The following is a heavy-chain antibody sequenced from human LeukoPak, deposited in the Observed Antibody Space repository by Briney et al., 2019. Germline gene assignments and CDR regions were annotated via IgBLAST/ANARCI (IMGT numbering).Heavy chain of an antibody. V-gene: IGHV1-2*02. J-gene: IGHJ6*03. Sequence: ASVRLSSTASVYTFTVYYMHWVRQAPGQGLEWMVWINPNSGGTNYAQNFQGRVTMTRNTSISTAYMELSRLRSDDTAVYYCARDRGAAAGTLSYYYYYMDVWGKGTTVTVSS. CDR3: ARDRGAAAGTLSYYYYYMDV. CDR1: VYTFTVYY. CDR2: INPNSGGT. D-gene: IGHD6-13*01.